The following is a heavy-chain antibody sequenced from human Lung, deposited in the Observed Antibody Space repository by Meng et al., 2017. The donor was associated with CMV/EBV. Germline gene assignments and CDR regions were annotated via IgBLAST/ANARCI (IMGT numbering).Heavy chain of an antibody. D-gene: IGHD2-15*01. V-gene: IGHV1-2*02. J-gene: IGHJ3*02. CDR2: INPNSGNA. CDR1: AYTFTDYY. Sequence: SXXVSXKASAYTFTDYYIHWVRQAPGRGPEWMGWINPNSGNAKYAQKFQGRVTMTRDTSISAAYMDLTRLISDDTAVYYCAREGGKYCSGDNCYYDAFDMWGQGTMVTVSS. CDR3: AREGGKYCSGDNCYYDAFDM.